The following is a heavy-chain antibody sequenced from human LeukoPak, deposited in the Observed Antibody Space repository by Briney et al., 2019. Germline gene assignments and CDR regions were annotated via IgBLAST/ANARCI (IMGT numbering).Heavy chain of an antibody. CDR2: IYTSGST. D-gene: IGHD3-22*01. CDR1: GGSISSYY. Sequence: PSETLSLTCTVSGGSISSYYWSWIRQPAGKGLEWIGRIYTSGSTYYNPSLKSRVTISVDRSKNQFSLKLSSVTAADTAVYYCARENQEYYYDSSGYYRWGQGTLVTVSS. J-gene: IGHJ4*02. V-gene: IGHV4-4*07. CDR3: ARENQEYYYDSSGYYR.